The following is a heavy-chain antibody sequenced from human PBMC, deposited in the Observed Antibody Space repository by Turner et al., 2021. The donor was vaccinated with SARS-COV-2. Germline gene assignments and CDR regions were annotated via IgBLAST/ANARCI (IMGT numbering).Heavy chain of an antibody. CDR1: GDTFSSYT. D-gene: IGHD6-13*01. CDR3: ARDEGEIAAAGIVYYYGMDV. Sequence: QVQLVQSGAEVKKPGSSVKVSCKASGDTFSSYTISWVRQAPGQGLEWMGRNIPILGIANYAQKFQGRVTITADKSTSTAYMELSSLRSEDTAVYYCARDEGEIAAAGIVYYYGMDVWGQGTTVTVSS. CDR2: NIPILGIA. V-gene: IGHV1-69*08. J-gene: IGHJ6*02.